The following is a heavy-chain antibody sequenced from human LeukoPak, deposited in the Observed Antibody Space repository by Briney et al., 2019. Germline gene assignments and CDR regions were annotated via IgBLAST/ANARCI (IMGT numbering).Heavy chain of an antibody. Sequence: ASVKVSCKASGYTFTSYYMHWVRQAPGQGLGWMGIINPSGGSTSYAQKFQGRVTMTRDTSMSTVYMELRSLRSDDTAVYYCAREMDSGSYSDAFDIWGQGTMVTVSS. CDR2: INPSGGST. V-gene: IGHV1-46*01. CDR1: GYTFTSYY. D-gene: IGHD1-26*01. CDR3: AREMDSGSYSDAFDI. J-gene: IGHJ3*02.